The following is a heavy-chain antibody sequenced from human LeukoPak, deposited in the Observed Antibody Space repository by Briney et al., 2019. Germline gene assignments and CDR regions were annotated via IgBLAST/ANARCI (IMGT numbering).Heavy chain of an antibody. Sequence: SETLSLTCIVSGGSISTYYWSWIRQPPGKGLEWIGYIYYSGSTNYNPSLKSRVTISVDTSKNQFSLKLSSVTAADTAVYYCASSTPRYYYYYMDVWGKGTTVTVSS. CDR1: GGSISTYY. CDR2: IYYSGST. CDR3: ASSTPRYYYYYMDV. V-gene: IGHV4-59*01. J-gene: IGHJ6*03.